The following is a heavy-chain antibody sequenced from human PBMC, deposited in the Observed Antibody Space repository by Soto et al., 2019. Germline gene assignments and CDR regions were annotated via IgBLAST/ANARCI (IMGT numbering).Heavy chain of an antibody. J-gene: IGHJ4*02. CDR2: ISAYNGNT. Sequence: EASVKVSCKASGYTFTSYGISWVRQAPGQGLEWMGWISAYNGNTNYAQKLQGRVTMTTDTSTSTAYMELRSLRSDDTAVYYCARWGELRAHYYFDYWGQGTRVTVSS. CDR3: ARWGELRAHYYFDY. D-gene: IGHD1-26*01. V-gene: IGHV1-18*01. CDR1: GYTFTSYG.